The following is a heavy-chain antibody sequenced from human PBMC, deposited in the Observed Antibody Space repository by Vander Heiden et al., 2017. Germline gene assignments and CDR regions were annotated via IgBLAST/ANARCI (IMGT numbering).Heavy chain of an antibody. D-gene: IGHD3-10*01. V-gene: IGHV1-18*01. CDR1: GYTFTGYG. CDR2: ISAYNGNT. Sequence: QVQLLQSGAEVKKPGASVKVSCRPSGYTFTGYGISWVRQAPGQGLEWLGWISAYNGNTNYAQILQDRVTMTTDTSTSTAYMEMRRMRSDDTAVYYCAIVGFMAPFDYWCHGTLVTVYS. J-gene: IGHJ4*01. CDR3: AIVGFMAPFDY.